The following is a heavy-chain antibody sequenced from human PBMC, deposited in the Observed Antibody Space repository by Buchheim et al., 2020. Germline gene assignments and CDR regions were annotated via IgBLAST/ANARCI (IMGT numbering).Heavy chain of an antibody. Sequence: QLQLQESGPGLVKPSETLSLTCTVSGGSVSTKSYNWGWIRQSPGEGLEWIGSVQYSRSTYHNPSLKSRVTMSVDTSKNHFSLKLSSVTAADTAVYYCARDTAKAFWYFDLWGRGT. CDR2: VQYSRST. CDR3: ARDTAKAFWYFDL. V-gene: IGHV4-39*02. J-gene: IGHJ2*01. D-gene: IGHD5-18*01. CDR1: GGSVSTKSYN.